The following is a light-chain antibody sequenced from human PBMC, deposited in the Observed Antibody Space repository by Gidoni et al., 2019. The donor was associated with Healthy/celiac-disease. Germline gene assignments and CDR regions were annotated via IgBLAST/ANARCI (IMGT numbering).Light chain of an antibody. J-gene: IGKJ1*01. CDR2: GAS. CDR3: QQYGSSPGT. Sequence: EIVLTQSPGTLSLSPGERATLSCRASQSVSSSYLAWYKQKPGQAPRLLIYGASGRATGIPDRFSGSGSGTDFTLTISRLEPEDFAVYYCQQYGSSPGTFGQGTKVEIK. CDR1: QSVSSSY. V-gene: IGKV3-20*01.